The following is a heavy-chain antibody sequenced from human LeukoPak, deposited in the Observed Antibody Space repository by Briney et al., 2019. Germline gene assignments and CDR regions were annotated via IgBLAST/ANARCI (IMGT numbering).Heavy chain of an antibody. J-gene: IGHJ4*02. V-gene: IGHV4-31*03. Sequence: SQTLSLTCTVSGSSISSGGYYWSWIRQHPGKGLEWIGYIYYSGSTYYNPSLKSRVTISVDTSKNQFSLKLSSVTAADTAVYYCARVAVVNWSFDYWGQGTLVTVSS. CDR2: IYYSGST. D-gene: IGHD5-18*01. CDR3: ARVAVVNWSFDY. CDR1: GSSISSGGYY.